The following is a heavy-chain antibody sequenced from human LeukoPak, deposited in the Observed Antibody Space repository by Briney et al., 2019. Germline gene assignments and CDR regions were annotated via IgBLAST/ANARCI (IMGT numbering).Heavy chain of an antibody. D-gene: IGHD1-26*01. Sequence: TSQTLSLTCAISGDSVSSNSAAWNWIRQSPSGGLEWLGRTYYRSKWYNDYAVSVKSRLTINPDTSKNQFSLQLNSVTPEDTAVYYCARVGAARAPTIDYWGQGTLVTVSS. J-gene: IGHJ4*02. CDR3: ARVGAARAPTIDY. CDR2: TYYRSKWYN. CDR1: GDSVSSNSAA. V-gene: IGHV6-1*01.